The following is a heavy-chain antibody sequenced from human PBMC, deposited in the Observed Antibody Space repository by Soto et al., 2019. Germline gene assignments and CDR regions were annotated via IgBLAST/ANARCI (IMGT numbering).Heavy chain of an antibody. CDR3: ARPLTYVWGSYRYTNSYYYGMDV. D-gene: IGHD3-16*02. J-gene: IGHJ6*02. CDR1: GYTFTSYD. CDR2: MNPNSGNT. Sequence: ASVKVSCKASGYTFTSYDINWVRQATGQGLERMVWMNPNSGNTGYAQKFQGRVTMTRNTCISTAYMELSSLRSEDTALYYCARPLTYVWGSYRYTNSYYYGMDVWGQGTTVTVAS. V-gene: IGHV1-8*01.